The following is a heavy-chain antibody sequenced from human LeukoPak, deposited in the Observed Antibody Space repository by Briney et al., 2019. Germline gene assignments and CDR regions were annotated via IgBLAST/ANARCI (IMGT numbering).Heavy chain of an antibody. CDR3: AKRANSGSFGGTYYFDY. CDR1: GFTFSSYG. D-gene: IGHD1-26*01. V-gene: IGHV3-30*02. J-gene: IGHJ4*02. CDR2: IRYDGSNK. Sequence: PGGSLRLSCAASGFTFSSYGMHWVRQAPGKGLEWVAFIRYDGSNKYYADSVKGRFTISRDNSKNTLYLQMNSLRAEDTAVYYCAKRANSGSFGGTYYFDYWGQGTLVTVSS.